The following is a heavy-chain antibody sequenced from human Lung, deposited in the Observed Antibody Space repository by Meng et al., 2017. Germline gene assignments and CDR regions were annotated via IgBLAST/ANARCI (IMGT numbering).Heavy chain of an antibody. J-gene: IGHJ4*02. CDR1: GFTFSSYA. Sequence: EVQLLESGGGLVQPGGSPRLACVASGFTFSSYAMTWVRQGPGKGLEWVSSISGSGGSTYYADSVRGRFTISRDNSKNTVYLQMNSLRAEDTAIYYCVRRIEYSSSSGYWGQGTLVTVSS. CDR3: VRRIEYSSSSGY. D-gene: IGHD6-6*01. V-gene: IGHV3-23*01. CDR2: ISGSGGST.